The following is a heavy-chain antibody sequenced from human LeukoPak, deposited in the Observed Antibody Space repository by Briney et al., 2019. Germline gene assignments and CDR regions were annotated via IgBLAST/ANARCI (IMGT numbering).Heavy chain of an antibody. V-gene: IGHV4-59*01. CDR2: IYYSGST. CDR1: GGSISSYY. J-gene: IGHJ6*03. CDR3: ARAVAGFRNYYYYYMDV. D-gene: IGHD6-19*01. Sequence: PSETLSLTCTVSGGSISSYYWSWIRQPPGKGLEWIGYIYYSGSTNYNPSLKSRVTISVDTSKNQFSLKLSSVTAADTAVYYCARAVAGFRNYYYYYMDVWGKGTTVTVSS.